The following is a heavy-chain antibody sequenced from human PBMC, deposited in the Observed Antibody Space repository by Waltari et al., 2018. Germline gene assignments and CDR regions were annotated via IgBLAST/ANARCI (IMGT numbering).Heavy chain of an antibody. D-gene: IGHD3-16*01. CDR1: ELSVSDRN. CDR2: SYSGDSS. CDR3: AKLATASDHGGAWLDP. V-gene: IGHV3-53*01. Sequence: ELQLVESGGGLIQPGRYLRLPCAASELSVSDRNKNWGRQPPGKGLEWVTMSYSGDSSLYADSVEGRFTISSDNSKDTVCLQMDRLRVDETAVYYCAKLATASDHGGAWLDPWGQGALVTVSS. J-gene: IGHJ5*02.